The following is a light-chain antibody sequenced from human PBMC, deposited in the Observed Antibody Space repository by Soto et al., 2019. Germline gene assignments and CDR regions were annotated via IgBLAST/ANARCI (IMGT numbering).Light chain of an antibody. V-gene: IGLV1-40*01. CDR1: SSNIGAGYD. CDR3: QSYDSSLSGSRV. Sequence: QSVLTQPPSVSGAPGQRVTISCTGSSSNIGAGYDVHWYQQLPGTAPKLLIYHNSNRPSRVPDRFSGSKSGTSASLAITGLQAEDEADYYCQSYDSSLSGSRVFGTGTKVTVL. J-gene: IGLJ1*01. CDR2: HNS.